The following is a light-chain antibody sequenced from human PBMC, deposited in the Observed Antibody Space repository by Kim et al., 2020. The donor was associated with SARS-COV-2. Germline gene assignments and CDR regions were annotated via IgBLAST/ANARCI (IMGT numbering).Light chain of an antibody. Sequence: SVCVGDRVTITCRASQGISNDLAWFQQKPGKVPKRLIYAASSLQSGVTSRFSGSGSGTECTLTISSLQPEDFATYYCLQHNNYPYTFGQGTKLEIK. CDR2: AAS. J-gene: IGKJ2*01. CDR3: LQHNNYPYT. CDR1: QGISND. V-gene: IGKV1-17*03.